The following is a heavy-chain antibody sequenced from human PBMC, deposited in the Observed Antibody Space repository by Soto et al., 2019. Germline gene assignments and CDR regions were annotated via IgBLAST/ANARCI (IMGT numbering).Heavy chain of an antibody. Sequence: PSETLSLTCTVSGGSISSYYWSRIRQPPGKGLEWIGYIYCSGSTNYNPSLKSRVTISVDTSKNQFSLKLSSVTAADTAVYYCARGKYDSSGYYYYYYYYGMDVWGQGTKVTVSS. CDR3: ARGKYDSSGYYYYYYYYGMDV. CDR2: IYCSGST. V-gene: IGHV4-59*01. J-gene: IGHJ6*02. CDR1: GGSISSYY. D-gene: IGHD3-22*01.